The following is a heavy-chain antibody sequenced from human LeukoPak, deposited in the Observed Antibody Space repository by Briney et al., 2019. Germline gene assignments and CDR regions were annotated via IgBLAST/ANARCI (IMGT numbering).Heavy chain of an antibody. CDR2: ISYDGSNK. Sequence: GRSLRLSCAASGLTFSSYGMHWVRQAPGKGLEWVAVISYDGSNKYYADSVKGRFTISRDNSKNTLYLQMSSLRAEDTAVYYCAKDFLGTYYDYVWGSYRYTGFDYWGQGTLVTVSS. CDR1: GLTFSSYG. CDR3: AKDFLGTYYDYVWGSYRYTGFDY. J-gene: IGHJ4*02. D-gene: IGHD3-16*02. V-gene: IGHV3-30*18.